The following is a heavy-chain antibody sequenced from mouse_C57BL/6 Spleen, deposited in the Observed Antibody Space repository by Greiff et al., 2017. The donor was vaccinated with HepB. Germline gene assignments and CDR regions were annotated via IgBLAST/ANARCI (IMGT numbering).Heavy chain of an antibody. CDR2: ISSGSSTI. D-gene: IGHD4-1*01. CDR3: ARGTGKGGYFDY. CDR1: GFTFSDYG. Sequence: EVMLVESGGGLVKPGGSLKLSCAASGFTFSDYGMHWVRQAPEKGLEWVAYISSGSSTIYYADTVKGRFTISRDNAKNTLFLQMTSLRSEDTAMYYCARGTGKGGYFDYWGQGTTLTVSS. V-gene: IGHV5-17*01. J-gene: IGHJ2*01.